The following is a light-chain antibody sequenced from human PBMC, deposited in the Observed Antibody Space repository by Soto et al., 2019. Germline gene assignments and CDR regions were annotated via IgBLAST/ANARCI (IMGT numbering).Light chain of an antibody. Sequence: DIQMTQSPSTLSGSVGDRVTITCRASQTISSWLAWYQQKPGKAPKLLIYKASTLKSGVPSRFSGSGSGTDFTLTISSLQAEDVAVYYCQQYYTPPWTFGQGTKVEVK. CDR3: QQYYTPPWT. J-gene: IGKJ1*01. CDR1: QTISSW. CDR2: KAS. V-gene: IGKV1-5*03.